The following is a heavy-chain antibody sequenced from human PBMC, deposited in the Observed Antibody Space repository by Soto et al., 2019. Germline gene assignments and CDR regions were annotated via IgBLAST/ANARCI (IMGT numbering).Heavy chain of an antibody. V-gene: IGHV4-59*01. J-gene: IGHJ4*02. CDR1: GGSISSYY. Sequence: PSETLSLTCTVSGGSISSYYWSWIRQPPGKGLEWIGYIYYSGSTNYNPSLKSRVTISVDTSKNQFSLKLSSVTAADTAVYYCAREMVAGTPFDYWGQGTLVTVSS. D-gene: IGHD6-19*01. CDR3: AREMVAGTPFDY. CDR2: IYYSGST.